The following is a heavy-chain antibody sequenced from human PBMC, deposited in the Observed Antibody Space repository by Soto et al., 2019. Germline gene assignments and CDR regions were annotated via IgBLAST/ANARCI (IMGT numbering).Heavy chain of an antibody. V-gene: IGHV4-4*07. J-gene: IGHJ5*02. CDR1: GGYVSSHY. D-gene: IGHD6-19*01. CDR3: ARVLKPYNSGWYCTVS. Sequence: SEILSLTCRDSGGYVSSHYWRWVRQPAGKGLEWIGRIYRSGNTKSNPFFKSRVTMSVDTTKNQVSLRLSTVTAADAAAYYCARVLKPYNSGWYCTVSWGQGTRVTVYS. CDR2: IYRSGNT.